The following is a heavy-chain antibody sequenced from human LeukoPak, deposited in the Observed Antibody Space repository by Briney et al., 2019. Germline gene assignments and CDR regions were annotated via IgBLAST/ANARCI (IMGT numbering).Heavy chain of an antibody. J-gene: IGHJ4*02. CDR3: VRAGRYFDWFLDY. CDR1: GGSFSGYY. Sequence: PSETLSLTCAVYGGSFSGYYWSWIRQPPGKGLEWIGEINHSGSTNYNPSLKSRVTISVDTSKNQFSLKLSSVTAADTAVYYCVRAGRYFDWFLDYWGQGTLVTVSS. D-gene: IGHD3-9*01. V-gene: IGHV4-34*01. CDR2: INHSGST.